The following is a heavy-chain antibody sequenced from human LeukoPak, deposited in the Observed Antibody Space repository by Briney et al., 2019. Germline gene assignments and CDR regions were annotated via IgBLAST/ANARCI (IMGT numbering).Heavy chain of an antibody. J-gene: IGHJ6*02. V-gene: IGHV3-74*01. CDR3: ARGGGYYGSGSLHYYYYGMDV. CDR2: INSDGSST. D-gene: IGHD3-10*01. CDR1: VFTFSSYW. Sequence: PGGSLRLSCAASVFTFSSYWMHWVRQAPGRGLVWVSRINSDGSSTSYADSVKGRFTISRDNAKNSLYLQMNSLRAEDTAVYYCARGGGYYGSGSLHYYYYGMDVWGQGTTVTVSS.